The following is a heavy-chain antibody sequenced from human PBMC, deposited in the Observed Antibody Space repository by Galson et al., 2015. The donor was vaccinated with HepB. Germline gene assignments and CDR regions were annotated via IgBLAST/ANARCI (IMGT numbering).Heavy chain of an antibody. CDR3: ARTRGYCGGGPYYDQYYYDY. V-gene: IGHV4-59*01. Sequence: SETLSLTCTVSGDSIRSYYWTWIRQPPGKGLEWIGHIFYTESASYNPSLKSRVTISVDMSKSQLSLKLSSVIPADTAVYFCARTRGYCGGGPYYDQYYYDYWGQGTPVTVSS. CDR1: GDSIRSYY. J-gene: IGHJ4*02. D-gene: IGHD2-15*01. CDR2: IFYTESA.